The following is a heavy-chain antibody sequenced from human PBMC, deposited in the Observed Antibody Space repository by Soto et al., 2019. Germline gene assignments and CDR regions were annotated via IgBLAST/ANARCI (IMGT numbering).Heavy chain of an antibody. CDR2: IIPISDTT. V-gene: IGHV1-69*01. CDR3: ARSQGSSTSLEIYYYYYYGMDV. CDR1: GGTFSSYA. J-gene: IGHJ6*02. D-gene: IGHD2-2*01. Sequence: QVQLVQSGAEVKKPGSSVKVSCKASGGTFSSYAISWVRQAPGQGLEWMGGIIPISDTTNYAQKFQGRGTINAEESTSTAYMELSSLRSEDTAVYYCARSQGSSTSLEIYYYYYYGMDVWGQGTTVTVSS.